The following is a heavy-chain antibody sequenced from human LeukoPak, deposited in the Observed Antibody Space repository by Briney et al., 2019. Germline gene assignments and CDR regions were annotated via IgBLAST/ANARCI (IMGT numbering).Heavy chain of an antibody. CDR2: ISYDGSNK. J-gene: IGHJ4*02. V-gene: IGHV3-30-3*01. CDR3: ARALRGVFDY. Sequence: PGRSLRLSCAASGFTFSSYAMHWVRQAPGKGLEWVAVISYDGSNKYYADSVKGRFTISRDNSKNTLYLQMNSLRAEDTAVYYCARALRGVFDYWDQGTLVTVSS. D-gene: IGHD3-10*01. CDR1: GFTFSSYA.